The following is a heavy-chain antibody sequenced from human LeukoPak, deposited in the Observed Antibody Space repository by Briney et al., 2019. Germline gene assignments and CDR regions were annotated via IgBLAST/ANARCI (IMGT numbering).Heavy chain of an antibody. CDR1: GYTFTGYY. V-gene: IGHV1-2*02. D-gene: IGHD1-26*01. Sequence: ASVKVSCKASGYTFTGYYMHWVRQAPGQGLEWMGWINPNSGCTNYAQKFQGRVTMTRDTSISTAYMELSRLRSDDTAVYYCARGRIVGATYYFDHWGQGTLVTVSS. CDR3: ARGRIVGATYYFDH. CDR2: INPNSGCT. J-gene: IGHJ4*02.